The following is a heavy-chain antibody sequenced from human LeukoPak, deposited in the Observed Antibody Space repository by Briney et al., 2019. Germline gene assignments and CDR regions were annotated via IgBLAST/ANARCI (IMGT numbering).Heavy chain of an antibody. CDR1: GGSFSGYY. Sequence: KSSETLSLTCAVYGGSFSGYYWSWIRQPPGKGLEWIGEINHSGSTNYNPSLKSRVTISVDTSKNQFSLKVSSVTAADTAVYYCARLITSRRRMDYWGQGALVTVSS. CDR2: INHSGST. V-gene: IGHV4-34*01. CDR3: ARLITSRRRMDY. J-gene: IGHJ4*02. D-gene: IGHD6-6*01.